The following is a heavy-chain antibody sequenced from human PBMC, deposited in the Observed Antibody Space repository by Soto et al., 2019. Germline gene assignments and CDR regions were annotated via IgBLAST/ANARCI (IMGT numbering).Heavy chain of an antibody. J-gene: IGHJ3*02. V-gene: IGHV5-51*01. CDR2: INPGDSDI. CDR3: ARHWDAFDI. Sequence: SRRVRQMPGKGLEWVGIINPGDSDIRNSPSFQGQVTMSVDKSTNTAYLQWRSLKASDTAMYYCARHWDAFDIWGQGTMVTVSS.